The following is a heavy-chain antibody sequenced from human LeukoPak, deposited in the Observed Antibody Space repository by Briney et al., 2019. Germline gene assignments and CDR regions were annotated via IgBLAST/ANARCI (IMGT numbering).Heavy chain of an antibody. D-gene: IGHD3-9*01. CDR2: IDPSDSYT. V-gene: IGHV5-10-1*01. Sequence: GESLKISFKGSGYSFTSYWISWVRQMPGKGLEWMGRIDPSDSYTNYSPFFQGHVTISADKSISTAYLQWSSLKASDTAMYYCAIHDILTGYCDYWGQGTLVTVSS. J-gene: IGHJ4*02. CDR3: AIHDILTGYCDY. CDR1: GYSFTSYW.